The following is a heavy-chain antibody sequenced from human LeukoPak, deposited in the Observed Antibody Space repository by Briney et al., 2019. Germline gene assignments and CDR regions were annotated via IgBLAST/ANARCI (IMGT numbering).Heavy chain of an antibody. CDR2: IYTSGST. D-gene: IGHD2-15*01. V-gene: IGHV4-61*02. CDR3: ARDIVVVVAAQYYYYYMDV. J-gene: IGHJ6*03. CDR1: GGSISSGSYY. Sequence: SQTLSLTCTVSGGSISSGSYYWSWIRQPAGKGLEWIGRIYTSGSTNYNPSLKSRVTISVDTSKNQFSLKLSSVTAADTGVYYCARDIVVVVAAQYYYYYMDVWGKGTTVTVSS.